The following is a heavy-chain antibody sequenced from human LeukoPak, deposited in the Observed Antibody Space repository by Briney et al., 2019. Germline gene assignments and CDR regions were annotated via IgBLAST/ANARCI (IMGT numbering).Heavy chain of an antibody. Sequence: SETLSLTCAVYGGSFSGYYWSWIRQPPGKGLEWIGEINHSGSTYYNPSLKSRVTISVDTSKNQFSLKLSSVTAADTAVYYCAREVWLRYCSSTSCYLFDYWGQGTLVTVSS. V-gene: IGHV4-34*09. J-gene: IGHJ4*02. CDR1: GGSFSGYY. D-gene: IGHD2-2*01. CDR2: INHSGST. CDR3: AREVWLRYCSSTSCYLFDY.